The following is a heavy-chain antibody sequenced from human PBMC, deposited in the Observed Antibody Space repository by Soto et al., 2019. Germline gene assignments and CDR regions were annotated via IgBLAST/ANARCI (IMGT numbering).Heavy chain of an antibody. CDR1: RGSNGCYT. CDR2: IIPILGIA. J-gene: IGHJ4*02. Sequence: SAEPSCKECRGSNGCYTRWWAHHEKEQGLEWMGRIIPILGIANYAQKIQGRVTITADKSTSTAYMELGSLRSEDTAVYYCAIFYYADNRSPAPFRGVADWGQGTLVTVSS. CDR3: AIFYYADNRSPAPFRGVAD. D-gene: IGHD3-16*01. V-gene: IGHV1-69*02.